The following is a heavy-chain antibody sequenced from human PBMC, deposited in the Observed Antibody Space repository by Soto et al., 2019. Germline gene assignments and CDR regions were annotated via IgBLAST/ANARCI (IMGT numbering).Heavy chain of an antibody. D-gene: IGHD5-18*01. Sequence: EVQLVESGGGLIQPGGSLRLSCAASGFSVSSNYMSWVRQAPGKGLEWVSVIYSGGSTHYADSVKGRFTISRDNSKNTLYLQMNSLRAEDTAVYYCARDSTWIPYYHYGMDVWGQGTTVTVSS. J-gene: IGHJ6*02. CDR1: GFSVSSNY. V-gene: IGHV3-53*01. CDR2: IYSGGST. CDR3: ARDSTWIPYYHYGMDV.